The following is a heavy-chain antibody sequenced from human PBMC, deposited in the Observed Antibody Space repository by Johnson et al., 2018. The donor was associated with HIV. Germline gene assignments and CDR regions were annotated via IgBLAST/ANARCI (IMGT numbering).Heavy chain of an antibody. Sequence: VQLVESGGGVVWPGGSLRLSCAPSGFTFSSYDMHWVRQATGKGLEWVSAIGTAGVTYYPGSVKGRFIISRDNTKNTLYLQMNSLRADDTAVYYCAREGPSERAGFDIWGQGTMVTVSS. CDR1: GFTFSSYD. CDR2: IGTAGVT. CDR3: AREGPSERAGFDI. V-gene: IGHV3-13*01. J-gene: IGHJ3*02.